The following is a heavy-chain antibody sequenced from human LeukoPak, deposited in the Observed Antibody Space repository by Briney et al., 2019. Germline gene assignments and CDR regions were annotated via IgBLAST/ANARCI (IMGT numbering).Heavy chain of an antibody. J-gene: IGHJ3*02. V-gene: IGHV3-23*01. Sequence: PGGSLRLSCAASGFTFSSYSMSRVRQAPGKGLEWVSAISGGGGHTFYADSVKGRVTTSRDNSKNTLYLQMNNLRAEDTAVYYCAKRVAEDSSSWYIDMWGQGTMVSVSS. CDR3: AKRVAEDSSSWYIDM. CDR1: GFTFSSYS. D-gene: IGHD6-13*01. CDR2: ISGGGGHT.